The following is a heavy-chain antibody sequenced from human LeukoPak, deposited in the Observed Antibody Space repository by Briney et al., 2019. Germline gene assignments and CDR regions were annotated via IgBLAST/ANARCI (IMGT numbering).Heavy chain of an antibody. CDR2: ISYDGSNK. D-gene: IGHD2-2*01. CDR3: TQLYCSSTSCYHFDY. Sequence: PGGSLRLSCAASGFTFSSYAMHWVRQAPGKGLEWVAVISYDGSNKYYADSVKGQFTISRDNSKNTLYLQMNSLRAEDTAVYYCTQLYCSSTSCYHFDYWGQGTLVTVSS. CDR1: GFTFSSYA. V-gene: IGHV3-30-3*01. J-gene: IGHJ4*02.